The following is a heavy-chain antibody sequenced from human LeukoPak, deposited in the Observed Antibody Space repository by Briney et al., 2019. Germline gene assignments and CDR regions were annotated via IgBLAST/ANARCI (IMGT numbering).Heavy chain of an antibody. CDR3: ARAYCSGDTCYSATD. CDR2: ISYDGSNK. J-gene: IGHJ4*02. Sequence: GRSLRLSCAASGFTFSSYAMHWVRQAPGKGLDWVAVISYDGSNKYYADSVKGRFTISRDNSKNTLYLQMNSLRAEDTAVYYCARAYCSGDTCYSATDWGQGTLVTVPS. D-gene: IGHD2-15*01. CDR1: GFTFSSYA. V-gene: IGHV3-30*04.